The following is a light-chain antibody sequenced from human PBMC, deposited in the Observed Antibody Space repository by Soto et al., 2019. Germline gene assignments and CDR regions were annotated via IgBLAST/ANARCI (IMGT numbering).Light chain of an antibody. CDR3: QQYGSSPMYT. Sequence: EIVLTQSPGTLSLSPGERATLSCRASQSVSSSYLAWYQQKPGQAPRLLIYGASSRATGIPDRFSGSGSGTDFTLTISRLEPEDFAAYYCQQYGSSPMYTFGQGTKLEMK. V-gene: IGKV3-20*01. CDR2: GAS. CDR1: QSVSSSY. J-gene: IGKJ2*01.